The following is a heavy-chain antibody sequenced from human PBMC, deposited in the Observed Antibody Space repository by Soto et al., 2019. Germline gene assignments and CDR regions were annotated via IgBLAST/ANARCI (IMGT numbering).Heavy chain of an antibody. D-gene: IGHD2-15*01. V-gene: IGHV1-2*02. CDR2: INPESGNP. Sequence: ASVKVSCKASGYTFTSYDINWVRQATGQGLEWMGGINPESGNPKYVPKFQGRVTVTRDTSTSTAYMELNRLTSDDTAVYYCASEDCRNTNCLKGFDYWGQGTLVTVSS. J-gene: IGHJ4*02. CDR3: ASEDCRNTNCLKGFDY. CDR1: GYTFTSYD.